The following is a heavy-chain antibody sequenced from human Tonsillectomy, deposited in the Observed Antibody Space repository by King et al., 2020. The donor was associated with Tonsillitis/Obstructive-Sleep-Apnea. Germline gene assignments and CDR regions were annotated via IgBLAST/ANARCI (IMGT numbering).Heavy chain of an antibody. CDR3: ARGRYMTTIQNSYYYYYMDV. CDR1: GFTFSSYE. J-gene: IGHJ6*03. D-gene: IGHD4-11*01. CDR2: FSSSASTI. V-gene: IGHV3-48*03. Sequence: QLVQSGGGLVQPGGSLRLSCAASGFTFSSYEMNWVRQAPGKGLEWVSYFSSSASTIYYADSVKGRFTISTDNAKNSLYLQMNSLRAEDTAVYYCARGRYMTTIQNSYYYYYMDVWGKGTTVTVSS.